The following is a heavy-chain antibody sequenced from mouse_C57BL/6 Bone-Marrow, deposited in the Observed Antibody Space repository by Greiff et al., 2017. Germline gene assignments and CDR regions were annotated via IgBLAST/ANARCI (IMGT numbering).Heavy chain of an antibody. J-gene: IGHJ2*01. Sequence: EVQLQESGPELVKPGASVKISCKASGYTFTDYYMNWVKQSHGKSLEWIGDINPNNGGTSYNQKFKGKDTLTVDKSSSTAYMELRSLTSEDSAVYYCARNDGGDYWGQGTTLTVSS. CDR1: GYTFTDYY. CDR3: ARNDGGDY. CDR2: INPNNGGT. D-gene: IGHD2-12*01. V-gene: IGHV1-26*01.